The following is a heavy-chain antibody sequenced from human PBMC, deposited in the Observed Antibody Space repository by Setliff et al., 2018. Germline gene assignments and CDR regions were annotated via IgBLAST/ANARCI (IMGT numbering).Heavy chain of an antibody. Sequence: GGSLRLSCAASGFTFSNYAMNWVRQAPGKGLEWVSVISDSGGTTYYADSVKGRFTISRDNSKNTLYLQMNSLRAEDTAVYYCAKKLPGVRYFDYCGQGTLVTVLL. D-gene: IGHD1-7*01. J-gene: IGHJ4*02. V-gene: IGHV3-23*01. CDR1: GFTFSNYA. CDR2: ISDSGGTT. CDR3: AKKLPGVRYFDY.